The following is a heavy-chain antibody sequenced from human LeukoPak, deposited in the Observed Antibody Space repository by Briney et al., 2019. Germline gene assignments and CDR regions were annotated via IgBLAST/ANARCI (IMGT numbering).Heavy chain of an antibody. CDR1: GFTFSNYA. D-gene: IGHD3-9*01. CDR3: AKWGDYDILTGYYDSDY. V-gene: IGHV3-23*01. Sequence: GGSLRLSCAASGFTFSNYAMSWVRQAPGKGLEWVSAIVGSGGSTYYADSVKGRFTISRDNPKNTLYLQMNSPRAEDTAVYYCAKWGDYDILTGYYDSDYWGQGTLVTVSS. CDR2: IVGSGGST. J-gene: IGHJ4*02.